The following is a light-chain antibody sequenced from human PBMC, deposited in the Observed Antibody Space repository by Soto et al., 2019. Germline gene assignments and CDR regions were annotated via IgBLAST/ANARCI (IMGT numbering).Light chain of an antibody. Sequence: EIGMTQSPATLSVSPGERATLSCRASQSVSSNLTWYQQKPGQAPRLLIYGASTRATGIPARFSRRGSGTEFTVSISSLQSEDVAVYYCQQYNNWPPWTFGQGTKVEIK. J-gene: IGKJ1*01. CDR3: QQYNNWPPWT. V-gene: IGKV3-15*01. CDR1: QSVSSN. CDR2: GAS.